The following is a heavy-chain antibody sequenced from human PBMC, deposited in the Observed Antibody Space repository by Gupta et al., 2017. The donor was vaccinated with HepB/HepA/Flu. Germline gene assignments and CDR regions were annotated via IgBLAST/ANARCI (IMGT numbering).Heavy chain of an antibody. D-gene: IGHD2-15*01. J-gene: IGHJ4*02. CDR3: ARHHAAHCSGGSCYPWLFDY. V-gene: IGHV4-39*01. Sequence: QLQLQESGPGLVKPSETLSLTCTVSGGSISSSSYYWGWIRQPPGKGLEWIGSIYYSGSTYYNPSLKSRVTIAVDTSKNQFSLKLSSVTAADTAVYYCARHHAAHCSGGSCYPWLFDYWGQGTLVTVSS. CDR1: GGSISSSSYY. CDR2: IYYSGST.